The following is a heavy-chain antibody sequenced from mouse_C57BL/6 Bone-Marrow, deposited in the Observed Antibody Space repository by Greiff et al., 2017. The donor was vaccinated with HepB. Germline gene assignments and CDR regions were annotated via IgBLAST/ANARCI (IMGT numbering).Heavy chain of an antibody. CDR1: GYTFTGYW. J-gene: IGHJ4*01. V-gene: IGHV1-9*01. Sequence: QVQLKESGAELMKPGASVKLSCKATGYTFTGYWIEWVKQRPGHGLEWIGETLPGSGSTNYNEKFKGKATFTADTSSNTAYMQLSSLTTEDSAIYFCARYRYYGSSYDYAMDYWGQGTSVTVSS. CDR3: ARYRYYGSSYDYAMDY. D-gene: IGHD1-1*01. CDR2: TLPGSGST.